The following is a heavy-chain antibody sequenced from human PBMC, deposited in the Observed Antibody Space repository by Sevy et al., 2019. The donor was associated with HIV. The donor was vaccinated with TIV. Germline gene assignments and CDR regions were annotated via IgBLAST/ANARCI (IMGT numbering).Heavy chain of an antibody. D-gene: IGHD6-6*01. CDR2: ISSSSSYI. Sequence: GGSLRLSCAASGFTFSSYSMNWVRQAPGKGLEWVSSISSSSSYIYYAVSVKGRFTISRDNAKNSLYLQMNSLRAEDTAVYYCARAWGAARHYFDYWGQGTLVTVSS. CDR3: ARAWGAARHYFDY. J-gene: IGHJ4*02. V-gene: IGHV3-21*01. CDR1: GFTFSSYS.